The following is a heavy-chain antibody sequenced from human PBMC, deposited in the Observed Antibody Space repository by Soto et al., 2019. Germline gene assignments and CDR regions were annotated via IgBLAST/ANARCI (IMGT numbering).Heavy chain of an antibody. V-gene: IGHV4-59*01. J-gene: IGHJ6*03. CDR3: ARGRAVAGPDYYYYYYMDV. D-gene: IGHD6-19*01. Sequence: SETLSLTCTVSGGSISSYYWSWIRQPPGKGLEYIGYIHYSGSTNYNPSLKSRVTISVDTSKTQFSLKLSSVTAADTAVYYCARGRAVAGPDYYYYYYMDVWGKGTTVTVSS. CDR2: IHYSGST. CDR1: GGSISSYY.